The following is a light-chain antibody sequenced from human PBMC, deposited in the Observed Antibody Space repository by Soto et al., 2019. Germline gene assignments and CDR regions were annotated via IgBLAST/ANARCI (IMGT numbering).Light chain of an antibody. J-gene: IGKJ2*01. CDR1: QSVSSN. CDR3: QQYNNWPPYT. Sequence: EIVMTQSPATLSVSPGERATLSCRASQSVSSNLAWYQQKPVQAPRLLIYGASTRATGIPARFSGSGSGTKFTPPISSLPSADFAVYYCQQYNNWPPYTFGQGTKLEIK. V-gene: IGKV3-15*01. CDR2: GAS.